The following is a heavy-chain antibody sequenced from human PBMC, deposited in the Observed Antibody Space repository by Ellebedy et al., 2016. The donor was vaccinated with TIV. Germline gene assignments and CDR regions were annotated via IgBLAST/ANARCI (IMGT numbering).Heavy chain of an antibody. D-gene: IGHD6-13*01. J-gene: IGHJ5*02. Sequence: ASVKVSXXASGYTFTGYYMHWVRQAPGQGLEWMGWINPNSGGSNYAQKFQGRVTMTRDTSINTAYMELSRLRSDDTAVYYCARGGTIAIGRHWFDPWGQGTLVTVSS. V-gene: IGHV1-2*02. CDR3: ARGGTIAIGRHWFDP. CDR2: INPNSGGS. CDR1: GYTFTGYY.